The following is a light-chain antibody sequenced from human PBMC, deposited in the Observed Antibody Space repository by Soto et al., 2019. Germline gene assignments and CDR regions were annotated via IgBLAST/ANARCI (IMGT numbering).Light chain of an antibody. CDR2: DVS. Sequence: QSALTQPASVSGSPGQSITISCTGTSSDVGGYNYVSCYQQHPGKAPKLMIYDVSNRPSGVSNRVSGSKSGNTASLTISGLQAEDEANYYYSSCTRRKSLYVFGTGTKLTVL. V-gene: IGLV2-14*01. CDR3: SSCTRRKSLYV. J-gene: IGLJ1*01. CDR1: SSDVGGYNY.